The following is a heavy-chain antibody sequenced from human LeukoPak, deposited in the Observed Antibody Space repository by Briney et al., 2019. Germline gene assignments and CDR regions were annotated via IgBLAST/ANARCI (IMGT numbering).Heavy chain of an antibody. CDR2: IYPGDPDT. V-gene: IGHV5-51*01. CDR1: GYSFTSYW. D-gene: IGHD2-2*01. J-gene: IGHJ3*02. CDR3: ARLYNGRYGSTSLDAFDI. Sequence: GESLKTSCKGSGYSFTSYWIGWVRQMPGKGLEWMGIIYPGDPDTRYSPSFQGQVTISADKSISTAYLQWSSLKASDTAMYYCARLYNGRYGSTSLDAFDIWGQGTMVTVSS.